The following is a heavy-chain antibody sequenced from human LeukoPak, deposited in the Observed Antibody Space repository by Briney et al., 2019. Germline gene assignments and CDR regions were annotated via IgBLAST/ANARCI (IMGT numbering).Heavy chain of an antibody. CDR1: GGSISSYY. D-gene: IGHD6-25*01. Sequence: PSETLSLSCTVSGGSISSYYWSWIRQPPGKGLEWIGYIYYSGSTNYNPSLKSRVTISVDTSKNQFSLKLSSVTAADTAVYYCARVSGEYYYYYYMDVWGKGTPVTVSS. V-gene: IGHV4-59*01. CDR2: IYYSGST. J-gene: IGHJ6*03. CDR3: ARVSGEYYYYYYMDV.